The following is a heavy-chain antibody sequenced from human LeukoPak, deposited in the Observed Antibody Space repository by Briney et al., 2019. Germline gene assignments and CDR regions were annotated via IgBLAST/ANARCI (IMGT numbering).Heavy chain of an antibody. D-gene: IGHD2-15*01. CDR3: ARVGIRYCSGGSCYSHDY. CDR1: GYSISSGYY. V-gene: IGHV4-38-2*02. J-gene: IGHJ4*02. Sequence: SETLSLTCTVSGYSISSGYYWGWIRQPPGKGLEWIGSIYHSGSTYYNPSLKSRVTISVDTSKNQFSLKLSSVTAADTAVYYCARVGIRYCSGGSCYSHDYWGQGTLVTVSS. CDR2: IYHSGST.